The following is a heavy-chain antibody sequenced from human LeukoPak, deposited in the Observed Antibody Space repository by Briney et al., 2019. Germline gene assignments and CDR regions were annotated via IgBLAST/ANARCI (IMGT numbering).Heavy chain of an antibody. V-gene: IGHV4-39*07. CDR3: ARGFGFGELLFYYYYYMDV. Sequence: PSETLSLTCTVSGGSISSSSYYWGWIRQPPGKGLEWIGSIYYSGSTYYNPSLKSRVTISVDTSKNQFSLKLSSVTAADTAVYYCARGFGFGELLFYYYYYMDVRGKGTTDTISS. CDR1: GGSISSSSYY. J-gene: IGHJ6*03. CDR2: IYYSGST. D-gene: IGHD3-10*01.